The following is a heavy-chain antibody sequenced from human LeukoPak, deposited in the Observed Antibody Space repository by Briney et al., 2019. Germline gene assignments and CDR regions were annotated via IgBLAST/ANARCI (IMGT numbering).Heavy chain of an antibody. CDR3: AKAGWGYGDYLGYFDY. J-gene: IGHJ4*02. CDR2: ISGSGGST. CDR1: GFTFSSYA. Sequence: GGSLRLSCAASGFTFSSYAMSWVRQAPGKGLEWVSAISGSGGSTYYADSVKGRFTISRDNSKNTLYLQMNSLRAEDTAVYYCAKAGWGYGDYLGYFDYWGQGTLVTVSS. D-gene: IGHD4-17*01. V-gene: IGHV3-23*01.